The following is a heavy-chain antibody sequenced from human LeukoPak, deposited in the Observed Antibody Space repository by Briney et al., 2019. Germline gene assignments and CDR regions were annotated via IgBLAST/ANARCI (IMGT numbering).Heavy chain of an antibody. J-gene: IGHJ3*02. CDR3: ASRPDGFDI. CDR2: IYNSGTT. Sequence: SETLSLTCTVSGGSISSHFWSWIRQPPGKGLEWIGNIYNSGTTNYNPSLESRVSISVDTSKKRFSLQLNSVTAADTAVYYCASRPDGFDIWGQGTLVTVSS. V-gene: IGHV4-59*11. CDR1: GGSISSHF.